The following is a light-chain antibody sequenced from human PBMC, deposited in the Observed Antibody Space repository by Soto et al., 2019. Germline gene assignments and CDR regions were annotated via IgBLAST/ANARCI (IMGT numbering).Light chain of an antibody. J-gene: IGKJ2*01. CDR3: QQYNNWPPYT. Sequence: EIVMTQSPATLSVSPGERATLSCRASQSVRSNLAWYQQKPGQAPRLLIYGASTRATGIPARFSGSGSGTEFTLTISSLQCEDFAVYYCQQYNNWPPYTFGQGTKLEIK. CDR2: GAS. V-gene: IGKV3-15*01. CDR1: QSVRSN.